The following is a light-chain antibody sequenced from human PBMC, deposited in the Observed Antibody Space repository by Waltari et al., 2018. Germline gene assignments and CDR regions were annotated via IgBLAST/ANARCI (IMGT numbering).Light chain of an antibody. CDR1: KYTVGKQG. CDR3: AAWDNNLNAYV. J-gene: IGLJ1*01. Sequence: QAGLTQPPSVSKALKQTATLTCIGNKYTVGKQGGVWLQQPQGHPPKLLSPRTNNRPSGISERFSTSRSGNTASLTISGLQAEDEGDYYFAAWDNNLNAYVFGPGTKVTVL. CDR2: RTN. V-gene: IGLV10-54*04.